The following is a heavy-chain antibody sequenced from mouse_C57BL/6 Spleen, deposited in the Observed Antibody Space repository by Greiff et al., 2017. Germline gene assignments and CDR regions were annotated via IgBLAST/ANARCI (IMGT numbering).Heavy chain of an antibody. Sequence: QVQLKQPGAELVRPGTSVKLSCKASGYTFTSYWMHWVKQRPGQGLEWIGVIDPSDSYTNYNQKFKGKATLTVDTSSSTAYMQLSSLTSEDSAVYYCARKSFHWYFDVWGTGTTVTVSS. CDR3: ARKSFHWYFDV. CDR2: IDPSDSYT. V-gene: IGHV1-59*01. J-gene: IGHJ1*03. CDR1: GYTFTSYW.